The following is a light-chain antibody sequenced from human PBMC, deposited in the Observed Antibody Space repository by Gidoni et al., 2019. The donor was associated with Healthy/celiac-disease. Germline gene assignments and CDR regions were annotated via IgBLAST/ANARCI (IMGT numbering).Light chain of an antibody. V-gene: IGLV3-1*01. CDR3: QAWDSSTYVV. CDR1: KLGDQY. Sequence: SYQLTQPPSVSVSPGQTASITCSGDKLGDQYACWYQQKPGHPPVLVIYQDSKRPSGIPGRVSGSNSGNTATLTISGTQAMDEADYYCQAWDSSTYVVFGGGTKLTVL. J-gene: IGLJ2*01. CDR2: QDS.